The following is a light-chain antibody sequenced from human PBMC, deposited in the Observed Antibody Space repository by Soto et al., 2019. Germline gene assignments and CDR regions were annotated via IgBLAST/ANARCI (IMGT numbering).Light chain of an antibody. J-gene: IGKJ1*01. V-gene: IGKV3-20*01. CDR3: QQYGSSPQT. Sequence: EIVLTQSPGTLSLSPGERGTLSCRASQSVRSNLAWYLQKPGQAPRLLIYGASSRATGIPDRFGASGSGTDFSLTISRLEPEDFAVYYCQQYGSSPQTFGQGTKVDI. CDR2: GAS. CDR1: QSVRSN.